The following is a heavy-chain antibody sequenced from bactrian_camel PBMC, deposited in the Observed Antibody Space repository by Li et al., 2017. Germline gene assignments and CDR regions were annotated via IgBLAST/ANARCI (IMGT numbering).Heavy chain of an antibody. CDR2: IARYDRS. V-gene: IGHV3S55*01. D-gene: IGHD3*01. Sequence: QVQLVESGGGSVQAGGSLRLSCTASGFVFGATQVGWYRGNECELVATIARYDRSYYASPAKGRFTISHDRSKKTLYLQMNSLNPEDTAMYSCAAVQTPGHAPAICPVYDGAYIYWGHGTQVTVS. CDR1: GFVFGAT. CDR3: AAVQTPGHAPAICPVYDGAYIY. J-gene: IGHJ4*01.